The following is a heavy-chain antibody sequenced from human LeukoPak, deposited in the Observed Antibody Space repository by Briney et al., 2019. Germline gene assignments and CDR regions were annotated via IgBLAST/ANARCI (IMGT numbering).Heavy chain of an antibody. CDR2: IYYSGST. J-gene: IGHJ6*02. Sequence: SETLSLTSPVSGGSISSYSWSWIRQPPGKGLEWIGNIYYSGSTNYNPSLKSRVTISVDTSKNQFSLKLSSVTAADTAVYYCARVTTYYYDSSGPPGGMDVWGQGTAVTVSS. D-gene: IGHD3-22*01. V-gene: IGHV4-59*01. CDR1: GGSISSYS. CDR3: ARVTTYYYDSSGPPGGMDV.